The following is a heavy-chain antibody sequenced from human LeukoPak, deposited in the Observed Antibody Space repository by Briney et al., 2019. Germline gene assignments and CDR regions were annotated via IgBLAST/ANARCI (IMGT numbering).Heavy chain of an antibody. CDR2: IYTSGST. V-gene: IGHV4-61*02. CDR3: ARLGDSSGYYTPKDY. J-gene: IGHJ4*02. D-gene: IGHD3-22*01. CDR1: GGSISSSSYY. Sequence: SETLSLTCTVSGGSISSSSYYWSWIRQPAGKGLEWIGRIYTSGSTNYNPSLKSRVTISVDTSKNQFSLKLSSVTAADTAVYYCARLGDSSGYYTPKDYWGQGTLVTVSS.